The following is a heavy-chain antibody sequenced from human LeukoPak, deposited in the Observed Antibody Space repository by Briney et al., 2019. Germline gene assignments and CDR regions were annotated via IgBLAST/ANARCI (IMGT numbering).Heavy chain of an antibody. CDR1: GFTFSSYS. CDR3: ARDLERFHDAFDI. CDR2: ISSSSSYI. V-gene: IGHV3-21*01. D-gene: IGHD1-1*01. Sequence: TGRSLRLSCAASGFTFSSYSMNWVRQAPGKGLEWVSSISSSSSYIYYADSVKGRFTISRDNAKNSLYLQMNSLRAEDTAVYYCARDLERFHDAFDIWGQGTMVTVSS. J-gene: IGHJ3*02.